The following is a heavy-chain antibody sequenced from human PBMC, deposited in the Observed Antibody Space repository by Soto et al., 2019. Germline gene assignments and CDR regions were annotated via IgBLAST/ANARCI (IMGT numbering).Heavy chain of an antibody. Sequence: GGSLRLSCAASGFTFSSYWMHWVRQAPGKGLVWVSRINSDGSSTSYADSVKGRFTISRDNAKNTLYLQMNSLRAEDTAVYYCARSEDIVVVPADIGAFDIWGQGTMVTVSS. CDR2: INSDGSST. D-gene: IGHD2-2*02. J-gene: IGHJ3*02. CDR1: GFTFSSYW. V-gene: IGHV3-74*01. CDR3: ARSEDIVVVPADIGAFDI.